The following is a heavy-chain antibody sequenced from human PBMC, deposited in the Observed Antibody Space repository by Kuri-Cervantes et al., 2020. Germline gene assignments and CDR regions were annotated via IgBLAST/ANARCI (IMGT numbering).Heavy chain of an antibody. Sequence: ASVKVSCKASGYTFNYYAMNWVRQAPGQGLEWMGWINTKTGNPTYARGFTGRFVFSLDTSVSTAYLQISSLKAEDTAVYYCAVITMIVQWGQGTLVTVSS. V-gene: IGHV7-4-1*02. J-gene: IGHJ4*02. CDR1: GYTFNYYA. CDR3: AVITMIVQ. CDR2: INTKTGNP. D-gene: IGHD3-22*01.